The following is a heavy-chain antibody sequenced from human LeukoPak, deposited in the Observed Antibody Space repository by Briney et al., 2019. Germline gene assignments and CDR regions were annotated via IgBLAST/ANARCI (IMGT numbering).Heavy chain of an antibody. J-gene: IGHJ3*01. CDR2: IIPILGTT. CDR3: ARDDYYDSSAYRENPFDV. Sequence: SVKVSCKASGDTXSSYAISWLRQAPGQGLEWMGGIIPILGTTNYAQKFQGRVTITADESTSTLYMELRSLRSEDTAIYYCARDDYYDSSAYRENPFDVWGQGTMVTVSS. D-gene: IGHD3-22*01. CDR1: GDTXSSYA. V-gene: IGHV1-69*01.